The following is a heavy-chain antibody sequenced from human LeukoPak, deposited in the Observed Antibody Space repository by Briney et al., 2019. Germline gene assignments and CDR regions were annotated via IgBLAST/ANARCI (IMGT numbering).Heavy chain of an antibody. Sequence: GGSLRLSCVASGFTFSNYPMHWVRQAPGKGLESVSAVSSNGASTYYENSVKDRFIVSRDNSKNTLYLQLGSLRAEDTAVYYCAREISRGFDIWGQGTMVTVSS. CDR2: VSSNGAST. CDR1: GFTFSNYP. CDR3: AREISRGFDI. J-gene: IGHJ3*02. D-gene: IGHD2/OR15-2a*01. V-gene: IGHV3-64*01.